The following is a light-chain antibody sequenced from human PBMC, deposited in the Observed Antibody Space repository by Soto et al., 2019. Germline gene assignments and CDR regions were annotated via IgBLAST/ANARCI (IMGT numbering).Light chain of an antibody. CDR1: QNIRSR. J-gene: IGKJ5*01. V-gene: IGKV1-5*01. CDR2: DAS. Sequence: DFQMTQSPSTLSASVGDRVTITCRASQNIRSRLAWFQQKPGKAPKLLIYDASSLESGVPSRFSGSGSGTDFTLTISSLQPEDFATYYCQQLNSYPITFGQGTRLEIK. CDR3: QQLNSYPIT.